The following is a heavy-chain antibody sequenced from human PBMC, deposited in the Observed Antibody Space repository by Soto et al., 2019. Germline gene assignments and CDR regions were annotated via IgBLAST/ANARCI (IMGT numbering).Heavy chain of an antibody. CDR2: IIPIFGTA. CDR1: GGTFSSYA. Sequence: SVKVSCKASGGTFSSYAISWVRQAPGQGLEWMGGIIPIFGTANYAQKFQGRVTITADESTRTAYMELSSMRSEDTAVYYCARAGFSSGWPPGWFDPWGQGTLVTVSS. J-gene: IGHJ5*02. CDR3: ARAGFSSGWPPGWFDP. V-gene: IGHV1-69*13. D-gene: IGHD6-19*01.